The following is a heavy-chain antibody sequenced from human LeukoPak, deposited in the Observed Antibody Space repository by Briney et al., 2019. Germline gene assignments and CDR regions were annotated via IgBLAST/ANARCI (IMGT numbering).Heavy chain of an antibody. CDR1: GYTFTSYD. V-gene: IGHV1-8*02. J-gene: IGHJ6*03. CDR2: MNPNSGNT. CDR3: ARGRGKYYYGSGSYSGHSWDYYYMDV. D-gene: IGHD3-10*01. Sequence: GASVKVSCKASGYTFTSYDINWVRQATGQGLEWMGWMNPNSGNTGYAQKFQGRVTMTRNTSISTAYMELSSLRSEDTAVYYCARGRGKYYYGSGSYSGHSWDYYYMDVWGKGTTVTISS.